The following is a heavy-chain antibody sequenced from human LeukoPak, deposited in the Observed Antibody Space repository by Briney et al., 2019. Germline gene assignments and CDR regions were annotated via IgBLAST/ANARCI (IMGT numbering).Heavy chain of an antibody. CDR2: IYYSGTT. CDR1: GGSIRSSYY. D-gene: IGHD2-21*02. Sequence: PSETLSLTCTVSGGSIRSSYYWGLIRQPPGRGLEWVGSIYYSGTTYYNPSLDSRLTISADMSKDQFFLKVTSVTAADTAVYYCARFMTATTPSVGYAFDIWGTGTMVTVSS. V-gene: IGHV4-39*01. CDR3: ARFMTATTPSVGYAFDI. J-gene: IGHJ3*02.